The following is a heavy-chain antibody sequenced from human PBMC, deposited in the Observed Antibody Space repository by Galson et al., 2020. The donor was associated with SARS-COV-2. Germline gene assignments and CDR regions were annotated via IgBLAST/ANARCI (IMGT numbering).Heavy chain of an antibody. D-gene: IGHD1-1*01. Sequence: SEPLSLTCTASGGSLNSGNFSWGRLPQPPGQGLDWIGHSSFTAISNHNPSLIRRPTRPVDTTNNQSPPKLTSVTAANAAVYYGARELATGIQGPRGAFDSWGLGTMVIV. CDR2: SSFTAIS. CDR1: GGSLNSGNFS. J-gene: IGHJ3*02. V-gene: IGHV4-39*06. CDR3: ARELATGIQGPRGAFDS.